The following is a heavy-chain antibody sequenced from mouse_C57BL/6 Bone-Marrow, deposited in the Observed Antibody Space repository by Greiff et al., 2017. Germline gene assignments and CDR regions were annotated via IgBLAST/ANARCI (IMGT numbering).Heavy chain of an antibody. J-gene: IGHJ1*03. V-gene: IGHV5-17*01. CDR1: GFTFSDYG. CDR2: ISSGSSTI. Sequence: EVMLVESGGGLVKPGGSLKLSCAASGFTFSDYGMHWVRQAPEKGLEWVAYISSGSSTIYYADTVKGRFTISRDNAKNTLFLQMTSLRSEDTAMYYCARMITTVVRYFDVWGTGTTVTVSS. CDR3: ARMITTVVRYFDV. D-gene: IGHD1-1*01.